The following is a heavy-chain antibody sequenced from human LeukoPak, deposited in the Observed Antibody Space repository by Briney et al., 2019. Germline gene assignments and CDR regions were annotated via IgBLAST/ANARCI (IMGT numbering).Heavy chain of an antibody. V-gene: IGHV3-48*01. CDR2: ISNDDI. Sequence: PGGSLRLSCVASGFTFSRYSMNWFRQAPGKGLEWISYISNDDISYADSVKSRFTISRDNAKNSVYLQMNSLRAEDTAVYYCVRDENWAFDYWGQGALVTVSS. D-gene: IGHD3-16*01. CDR1: GFTFSRYS. J-gene: IGHJ4*02. CDR3: VRDENWAFDY.